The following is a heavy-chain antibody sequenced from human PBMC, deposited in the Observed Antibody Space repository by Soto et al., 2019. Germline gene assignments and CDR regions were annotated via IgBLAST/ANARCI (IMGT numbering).Heavy chain of an antibody. CDR3: TTPPYDFWSGYPDV. CDR2: IKSKTDGGTT. CDR1: GFTFSNAW. D-gene: IGHD3-3*01. V-gene: IGHV3-15*01. J-gene: IGHJ6*02. Sequence: PGGSLRLSCAASGFTFSNAWMSWVRQAPGKGLEWVGRIKSKTDGGTTDYAAPVKGRFTISRDDSKNTLYLQMNSLKTEDTAVYYCTTPPYDFWSGYPDVWGQGTTVTVSS.